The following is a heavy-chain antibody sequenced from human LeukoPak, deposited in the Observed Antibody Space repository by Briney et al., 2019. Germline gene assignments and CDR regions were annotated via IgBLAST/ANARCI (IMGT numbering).Heavy chain of an antibody. CDR2: IYPGDSDT. V-gene: IGHV5-51*01. J-gene: IGHJ3*02. CDR1: GYSFTSYW. Sequence: GESLKISFVGSGYSFTSYWIGWVRQMPGKGLEYMGIIYPGDSDTRYSPSFQGQVTISADKSISTAYLQWSSLQASDTAMYYCATGYGSGRGAFDIWGQGTMVTVSS. D-gene: IGHD6-19*01. CDR3: ATGYGSGRGAFDI.